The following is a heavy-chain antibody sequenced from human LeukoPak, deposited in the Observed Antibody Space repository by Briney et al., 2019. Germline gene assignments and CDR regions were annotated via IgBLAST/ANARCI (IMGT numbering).Heavy chain of an antibody. V-gene: IGHV2-5*02. CDR1: GFSLSTTRVG. CDR3: AYFGLTILRY. D-gene: IGHD3-10*01. Sequence: ESGPTLFNPTQTLTLTCTFSGFSLSTTRVGGCWIRQPPGNALEWLRLIYWDDDKRYSLSLKSTLTITKDTSDNQVVMTMTNMDPVDTATYYCAYFGLTILRYWGQGILVTVSS. J-gene: IGHJ4*02. CDR2: IYWDDDK.